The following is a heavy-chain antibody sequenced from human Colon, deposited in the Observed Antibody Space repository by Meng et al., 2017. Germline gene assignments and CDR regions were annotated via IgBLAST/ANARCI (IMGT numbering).Heavy chain of an antibody. Sequence: VHVGESGGGLVQPGGSLRLSCDASGFTFRNYWINWVRHTPGKGLVWVAHIDQDGSETKYADSVKGRFTISRDNARSTLYLHINSLRAGDTAVYYCVRAGEFTLPYDSWGLGTLVTVSS. CDR2: IDQDGSET. J-gene: IGHJ4*02. CDR3: VRAGEFTLPYDS. D-gene: IGHD3-16*01. V-gene: IGHV3-74*01. CDR1: GFTFRNYW.